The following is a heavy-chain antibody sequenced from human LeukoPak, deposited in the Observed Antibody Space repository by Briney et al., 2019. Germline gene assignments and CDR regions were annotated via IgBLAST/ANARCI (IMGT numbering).Heavy chain of an antibody. CDR1: GGSFSGYY. J-gene: IGHJ4*02. CDR2: INHSGST. CDR3: ARGGMNYYGSGSYYRDFDY. D-gene: IGHD3-10*01. V-gene: IGHV4-34*01. Sequence: SETLSLTCAVYGGSFSGYYWSWVRQPPGKGLEWIGEINHSGSTNYNPSLKSRVTISVDTSKNQFSLKLSSVTAADTAVYYCARGGMNYYGSGSYYRDFDYWGQGTLVTVSS.